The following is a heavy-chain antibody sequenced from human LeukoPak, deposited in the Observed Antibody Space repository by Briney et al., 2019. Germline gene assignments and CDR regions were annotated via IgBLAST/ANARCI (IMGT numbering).Heavy chain of an antibody. V-gene: IGHV1-2*02. CDR3: ASTRGKGYSSGWYPFDY. CDR2: INPNSGGT. J-gene: IGHJ4*02. CDR1: GYTFTGYY. Sequence: ASVKVSCKASGYTFTGYYMHWVRQAPGQGLEWMGWINPNSGGTNYAQKFQGRVTTTRDTSISTAYMELSRLRSDDTAVYYCASTRGKGYSSGWYPFDYWGQGTLVTVSS. D-gene: IGHD6-19*01.